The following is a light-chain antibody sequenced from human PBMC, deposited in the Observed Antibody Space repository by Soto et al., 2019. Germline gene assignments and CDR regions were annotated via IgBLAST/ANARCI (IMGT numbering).Light chain of an antibody. CDR3: QQYYTTLT. Sequence: DIVMTQSPDSLAVSLGERATINCKSSQSALLTSNNKNYLAWYQQNPGQPTKVLIYWASSRESGVPDRFSGSGSGTDYTLTITSLQAEDVSVYYCQQYYTTLTFGGGTKVEIK. CDR1: QSALLTSNNKNY. CDR2: WAS. J-gene: IGKJ4*01. V-gene: IGKV4-1*01.